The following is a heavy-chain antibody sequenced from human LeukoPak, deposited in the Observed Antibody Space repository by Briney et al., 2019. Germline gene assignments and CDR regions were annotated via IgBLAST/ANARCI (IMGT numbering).Heavy chain of an antibody. J-gene: IGHJ6*04. Sequence: GGSLRLSWPASGFTFSSYEMNWARQPPGKGLEWVSYISSSGSTIYYADSVKGRFTISRDNAKNSLYLQMNSLRAEDTTVYYCAELGITMIGGVWGKGTTVTISS. CDR1: GFTFSSYE. V-gene: IGHV3-48*03. CDR3: AELGITMIGGV. D-gene: IGHD3-10*02. CDR2: ISSSGSTI.